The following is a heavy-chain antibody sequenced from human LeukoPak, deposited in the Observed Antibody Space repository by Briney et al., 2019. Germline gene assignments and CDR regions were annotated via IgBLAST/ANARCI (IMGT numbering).Heavy chain of an antibody. V-gene: IGHV3-23*01. CDR3: AKKSLWSGPFDY. J-gene: IGHJ4*02. CDR1: GFTFRSHA. D-gene: IGHD3-3*01. CDR2: IYENGGTT. Sequence: PGGSLRLSCVGSGFTFRSHAMSWVRQAPEKGLEFVSGIYENGGTTYYADSVKGRFSISRDNSKNTLYLQMDSLRGEDTAVYYCAKKSLWSGPFDYWGQGTLVTVFS.